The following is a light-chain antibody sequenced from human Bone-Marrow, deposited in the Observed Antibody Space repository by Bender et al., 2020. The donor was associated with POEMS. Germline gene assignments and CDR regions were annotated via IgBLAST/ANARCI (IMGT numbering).Light chain of an antibody. Sequence: QSVVTQPPSLSEAPRQRATILCSGSSSNIGNHGVNWYQQLPGEAPKLLIYYDDLLTPGVSDRFSASESGTSASLVISALQSEDEALYYCSGWNDRLSGWVFGHGTKLTVL. CDR1: SSNIGNHG. CDR3: SGWNDRLSGWV. V-gene: IGLV1-36*01. J-gene: IGLJ3*02. CDR2: YDD.